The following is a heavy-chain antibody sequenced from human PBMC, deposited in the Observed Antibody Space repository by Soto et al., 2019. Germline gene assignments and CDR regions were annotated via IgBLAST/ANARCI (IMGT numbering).Heavy chain of an antibody. Sequence: QITLKESGPTVVNPTETLTLTCTFSGFSLTTSGVGVGWDRQSPGKAPEWLALIYWDDDKRYSTSLNSRLIITKDTSKNQVVLTMANVDPEDTATYYCAHRVLRTVFGLVTTTAIYFDFWGPGTPVVVSS. CDR1: GFSLTTSGVG. D-gene: IGHD3-3*01. J-gene: IGHJ4*02. CDR2: IYWDDDK. V-gene: IGHV2-5*02. CDR3: AHRVLRTVFGLVTTTAIYFDF.